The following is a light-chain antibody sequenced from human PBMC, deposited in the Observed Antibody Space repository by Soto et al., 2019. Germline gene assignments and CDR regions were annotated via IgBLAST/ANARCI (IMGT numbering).Light chain of an antibody. Sequence: DIVLTQTPLSLSVTPGQPASISCKSSQSLLNTDGKTYIQWYQQKPGQPPQLLICEVYIRFAGVPDRFSGSGSGTDFTLKISRVETEDVGVYYCMQSLHLPWTFGQGTKVE. CDR1: QSLLNTDGKTY. CDR2: EVY. J-gene: IGKJ1*01. V-gene: IGKV2-29*02. CDR3: MQSLHLPWT.